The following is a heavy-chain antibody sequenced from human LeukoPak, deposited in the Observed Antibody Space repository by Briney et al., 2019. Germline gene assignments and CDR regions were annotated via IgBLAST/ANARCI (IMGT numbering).Heavy chain of an antibody. CDR1: GFTFSSYS. D-gene: IGHD2-15*01. CDR3: ATCSGGSCYSFSFDY. J-gene: IGHJ4*02. CDR2: ISSSSSTI. V-gene: IGHV3-48*04. Sequence: GGSLRLSCAASGFTFSSYSMNWDRQAPGKGLEWVSYISSSSSTIYYADSVKGRFTISRDNAKNSLYLQMNSLRAEDTAVYYCATCSGGSCYSFSFDYWGQGTLVTVSS.